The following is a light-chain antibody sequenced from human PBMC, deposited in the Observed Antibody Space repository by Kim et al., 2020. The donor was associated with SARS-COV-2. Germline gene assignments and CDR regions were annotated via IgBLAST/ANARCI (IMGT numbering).Light chain of an antibody. J-gene: IGKJ2*01. CDR3: QQYGSSPPYT. CDR1: QSVSSSY. Sequence: ELVLTQSPGTVSLSPGERATLSYRASQSVSSSYLGWYQQKPGQSPRLLIYGASIRATGIPDRFSGSGSGTDFTLIISRLEPEDFAVYYCQQYGSSPPYTFGQGTKLEI. V-gene: IGKV3-20*01. CDR2: GAS.